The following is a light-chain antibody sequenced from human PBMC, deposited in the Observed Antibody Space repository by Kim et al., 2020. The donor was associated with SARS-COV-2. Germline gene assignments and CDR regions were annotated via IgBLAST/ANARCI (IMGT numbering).Light chain of an antibody. CDR1: QSVSSSY. CDR3: QQYGSSPPNT. J-gene: IGKJ2*01. V-gene: IGKV3-20*01. Sequence: SPGERATLSCRASQSVSSSYLAWYQQKPGQAPRLLIYGASSRATGIPDRFSGSGSGTDFTLTISRLEPEDFAVYYCQQYGSSPPNTIGQGTKLEI. CDR2: GAS.